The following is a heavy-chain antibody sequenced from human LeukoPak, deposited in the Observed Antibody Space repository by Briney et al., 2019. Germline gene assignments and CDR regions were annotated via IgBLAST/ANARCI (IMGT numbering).Heavy chain of an antibody. CDR1: GFTFGDYA. CDR2: IRSKAYGGTT. CDR3: TREFQGNGFDY. V-gene: IGHV3-49*03. D-gene: IGHD2-8*01. Sequence: PGRSLRLSCTASGFTFGDYAMSWFRQAPGKGLGWVGFIRSKAYGGTTEYAASVKGRFTISRDDSKSIAYLQMNSLKTEDTAVYYCTREFQGNGFDYWGQGTLVTVSS. J-gene: IGHJ4*02.